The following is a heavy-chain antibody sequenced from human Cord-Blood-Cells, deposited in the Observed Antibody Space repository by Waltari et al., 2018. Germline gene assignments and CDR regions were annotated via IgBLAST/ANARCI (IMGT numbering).Heavy chain of an antibody. D-gene: IGHD6-6*01. CDR2: IWYDGSNK. CDR1: GFTFSRYG. J-gene: IGHJ4*02. CDR3: ARDEYSSSSFDY. Sequence: QVQLVESGGGVVQPGRSLRLSCAASGFTFSRYGMHWVRQAPGKGLEWVAVIWYDGSNKYYADSVKGRFTISRDNSKNTLYLQMNSLRAEDTAVYYCARDEYSSSSFDYWGQGTLVTVSS. V-gene: IGHV3-33*01.